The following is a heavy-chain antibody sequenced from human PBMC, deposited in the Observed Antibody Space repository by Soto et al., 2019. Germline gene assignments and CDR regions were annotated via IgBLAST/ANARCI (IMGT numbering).Heavy chain of an antibody. V-gene: IGHV4-59*01. J-gene: IGHJ6*02. Sequence: QVQLQESGPGLVKPSQTLSLTCTVSGGSISSYYWSWIRQPPGKGLEWIGYIYYSGSTNYNPSLKSRVTISVDTSKNQFSLKLSSVTAADTAVYYCARDTSFAGDGLPDTYYGMDVWGQGTTVTVSS. CDR1: GGSISSYY. CDR3: ARDTSFAGDGLPDTYYGMDV. D-gene: IGHD2-21*02. CDR2: IYYSGST.